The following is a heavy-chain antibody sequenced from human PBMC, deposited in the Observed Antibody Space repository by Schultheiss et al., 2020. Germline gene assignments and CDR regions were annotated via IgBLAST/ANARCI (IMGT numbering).Heavy chain of an antibody. V-gene: IGHV1-18*01. CDR2: NSVYNGVT. D-gene: IGHD3-22*01. CDR3: ARWGLYYDSSGYSGFDY. J-gene: IGHJ4*02. CDR1: GYTFTSYD. Sequence: ASVKVSCKPSGYTFTSYDINWVRQAPGQGFEWMGWNSVYNGVTKYAQKFQGRVTITRDTSASTAYMELSSLRSEDTAVYYCARWGLYYDSSGYSGFDYWGQGTLVTAAS.